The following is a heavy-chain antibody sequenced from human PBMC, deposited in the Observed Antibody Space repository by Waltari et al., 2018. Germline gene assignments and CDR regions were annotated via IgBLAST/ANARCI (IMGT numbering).Heavy chain of an antibody. CDR1: GYTFTGYY. CDR3: ARGLRVGELTSLDAFDI. Sequence: QVQLVQSGAEVKKPGASVKVSCKASGYTFTGYYMHWVRQAPGQGLEWMGRINPNSGGTNDAQKFQGRVTMTRNTSISTAYMELSRLRSDDTAVYYCARGLRVGELTSLDAFDIWGQGTMVTVSS. J-gene: IGHJ3*02. D-gene: IGHD3-16*01. CDR2: INPNSGGT. V-gene: IGHV1-2*02.